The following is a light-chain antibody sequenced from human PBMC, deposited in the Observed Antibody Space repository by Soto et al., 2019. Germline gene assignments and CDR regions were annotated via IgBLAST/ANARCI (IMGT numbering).Light chain of an antibody. J-gene: IGKJ5*01. CDR1: QSVSRR. CDR3: QHSGETPIT. V-gene: IGKV3-20*01. Sequence: PGGRATLSCRASQSVSRRLAWYQHSPGQSPRLLISGASMRASGVPVRFSGSGSGTDFNLTLRRLETEDCAVYDGQHSGETPITFCLLTRLEIK. CDR2: GAS.